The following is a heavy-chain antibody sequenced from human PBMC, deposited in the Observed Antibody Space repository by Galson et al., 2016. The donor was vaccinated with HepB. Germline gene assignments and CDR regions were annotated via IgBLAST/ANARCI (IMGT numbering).Heavy chain of an antibody. CDR3: ASGEYIYGFRF. Sequence: SETLSLTCTVSGGSISSNSFYWGWIRQPPGKGLEWIGSIYYSGSTYYTPSLKSRVTISVDTSLNQFSLKLSSVTAADTAVYYCASGEYIYGFRFWGQGALVTVSS. CDR2: IYYSGST. CDR1: GGSISSNSFY. V-gene: IGHV4-39*07. D-gene: IGHD5-18*01. J-gene: IGHJ4*02.